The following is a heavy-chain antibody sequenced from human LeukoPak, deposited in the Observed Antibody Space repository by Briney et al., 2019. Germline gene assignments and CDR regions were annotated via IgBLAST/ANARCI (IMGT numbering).Heavy chain of an antibody. Sequence: SETLSLTCTVSGGSISSSSYYWGWIRQPPGKGLEWIGTIYYIGNTYYNPSLKSRVIISRDTSKNQFSLKLSSVTAADTAVYYCARNTNYYRFDPWGQGTLVTVSS. D-gene: IGHD3-22*01. J-gene: IGHJ5*02. V-gene: IGHV4-39*07. CDR2: IYYIGNT. CDR1: GGSISSSSYY. CDR3: ARNTNYYRFDP.